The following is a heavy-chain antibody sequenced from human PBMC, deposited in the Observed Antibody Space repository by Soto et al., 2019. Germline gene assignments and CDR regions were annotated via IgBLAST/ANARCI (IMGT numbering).Heavy chain of an antibody. Sequence: EVQLVQSGAEVKKPGESLRISCKGSGYRLTSFWISWVRQIPGKGLEWMGRIDPSDSYTNYSPSFQGHVTISPDKSISTAYLQWNSLKASDTAMYYCATQTAMVSPLDFWGQGTLVTVSS. J-gene: IGHJ4*02. CDR3: ATQTAMVSPLDF. V-gene: IGHV5-10-1*01. CDR1: GYRLTSFW. CDR2: IDPSDSYT. D-gene: IGHD5-18*01.